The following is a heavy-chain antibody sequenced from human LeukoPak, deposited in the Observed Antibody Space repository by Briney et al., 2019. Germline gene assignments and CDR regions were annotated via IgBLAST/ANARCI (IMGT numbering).Heavy chain of an antibody. J-gene: IGHJ4*02. CDR1: GLTFSGQC. Sequence: PGGTLTLSCAVSGLTFSGQCMSWVRQAPGQGLEWMGNIKYDGSEEYYADSVKGRFTISRDNAKNSVSLQMNYVRAGDTGGYYCAYTYHLTYWGQGTLVTVSS. CDR3: AYTYHLTY. D-gene: IGHD3-16*01. V-gene: IGHV3-7*01. CDR2: IKYDGSEE.